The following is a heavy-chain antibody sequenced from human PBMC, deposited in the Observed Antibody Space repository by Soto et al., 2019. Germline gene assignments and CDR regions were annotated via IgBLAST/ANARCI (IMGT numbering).Heavy chain of an antibody. D-gene: IGHD4-17*01. CDR3: ARHFYYGDYRGY. CDR1: GGSISSSSYY. J-gene: IGHJ4*02. V-gene: IGHV4-39*01. CDR2: IYYSGST. Sequence: QLQLQESGPGLVKPSETLSLTCTVSGGSISSSSYYWGWIRQPPGKGLEWIGSIYYSGSTYYNPSPXSXITISVATSKNQFSLKLSSVTAADTAVYYCARHFYYGDYRGYWGQGTLVTVSS.